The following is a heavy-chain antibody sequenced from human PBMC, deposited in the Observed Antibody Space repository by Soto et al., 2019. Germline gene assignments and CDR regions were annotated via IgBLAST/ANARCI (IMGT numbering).Heavy chain of an antibody. J-gene: IGHJ4*02. V-gene: IGHV2-70*01. CDR1: GFSLSTSGMC. CDR2: IDWDDDK. D-gene: IGHD6-19*01. Sequence: SGPTLVNPTQTLTLTCTFSGFSLSTSGMCVSWIRQPPGKALEWLALIDWDDDKYYSTSLKTRLTISKDTSKNQVVLTMTNMDPVDTATYYCALTTLYSSGWYGLNYWGQGTLVTVYS. CDR3: ALTTLYSSGWYGLNY.